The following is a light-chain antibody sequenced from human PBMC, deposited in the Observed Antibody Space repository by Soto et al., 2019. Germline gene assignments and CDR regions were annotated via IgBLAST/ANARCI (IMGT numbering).Light chain of an antibody. J-gene: IGKJ5*01. CDR3: QQYNNWLIT. CDR2: GAS. Sequence: EIVMTQSPATLSVSPGERATLSCRASQSVSGNLAWYQQKPGQAPRLLIYGASTRATGIPARFSGSGSGTEFTLTIRSLQSEDFAVYYCQQYNNWLITFGQGTRLEIK. V-gene: IGKV3-15*01. CDR1: QSVSGN.